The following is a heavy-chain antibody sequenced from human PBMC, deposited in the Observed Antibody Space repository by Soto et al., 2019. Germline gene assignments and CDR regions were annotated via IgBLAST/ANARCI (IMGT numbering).Heavy chain of an antibody. CDR3: AKDTVMATTVFDY. J-gene: IGHJ4*02. V-gene: IGHV3-23*01. CDR1: RFTFNNYA. D-gene: IGHD1-1*01. CDR2: ISGSGGST. Sequence: GGSLRLSCAASRFTFNNYAMSWVRQAPGKGLEWVSAISGSGGSTYYADSVKGRFTISRDNSKNTLYLQMNSLRADDTAIYYCAKDTVMATTVFDYWGQGTLVTVSS.